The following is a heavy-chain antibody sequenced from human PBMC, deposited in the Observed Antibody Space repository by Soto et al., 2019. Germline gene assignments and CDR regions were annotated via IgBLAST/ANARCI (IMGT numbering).Heavy chain of an antibody. J-gene: IGHJ4*02. Sequence: SETLSLTCTVSGGSISSYYWSWIRQPPGKGLEWIGYIYYSGSTNYNPSLKSRVTISVDTSKNQFSLKLSSVTAADTAVYYCARLDYDILTGRPRGLDYWGQGTLVTVSS. CDR2: IYYSGST. V-gene: IGHV4-59*08. D-gene: IGHD3-9*01. CDR1: GGSISSYY. CDR3: ARLDYDILTGRPRGLDY.